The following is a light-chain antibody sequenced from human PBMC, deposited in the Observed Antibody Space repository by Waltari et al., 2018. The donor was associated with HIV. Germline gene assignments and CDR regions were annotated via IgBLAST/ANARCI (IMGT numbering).Light chain of an antibody. Sequence: QSVLTQPPSVSGAPGQRVTIPSTAGHSNIGADTGVHWYRHLPGTAPKLLIYDNNNRPSGVPDRFSGSKSGTSASLAITGLQAEDEADYYCQSYDSGLGGVFGGGTKLIVL. CDR3: QSYDSGLGGV. CDR1: HSNIGADTG. V-gene: IGLV1-40*01. CDR2: DNN. J-gene: IGLJ2*01.